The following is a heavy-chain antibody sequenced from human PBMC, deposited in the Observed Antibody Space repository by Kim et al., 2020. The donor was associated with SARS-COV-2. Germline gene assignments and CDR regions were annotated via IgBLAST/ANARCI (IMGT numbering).Heavy chain of an antibody. V-gene: IGHV4-34*01. CDR1: GGSFSGYY. Sequence: SETLSLTCAVYGGSFSGYYWSWIRQPPGKGLEWIGEINHSGSTNYNPSLKSRVTISVDTSKNQFSLKLSSVTAADTAVYYCARGRSLYGSGSYYDLGGRYYYYGMDVWGQGTTVTVSS. CDR3: ARGRSLYGSGSYYDLGGRYYYYGMDV. D-gene: IGHD3-10*01. CDR2: INHSGST. J-gene: IGHJ6*02.